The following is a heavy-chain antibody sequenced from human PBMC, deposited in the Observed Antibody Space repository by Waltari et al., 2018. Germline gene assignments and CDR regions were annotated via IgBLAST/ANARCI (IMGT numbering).Heavy chain of an antibody. V-gene: IGHV1-2*06. Sequence: QVQLVQSGAEVKKSGASVKVSCKASGYTFTDFFIHWVRQAPGQGLEWMGRINPKRGDASYAQRVQGRVTMTGDTSISTAHMEVTGLRSDDTAIYYCARSGGGTTSFGVAEWGQGSLVTVSS. CDR3: ARSGGGTTSFGVAE. CDR2: INPKRGDA. J-gene: IGHJ4*02. D-gene: IGHD3-3*01. CDR1: GYTFTDFF.